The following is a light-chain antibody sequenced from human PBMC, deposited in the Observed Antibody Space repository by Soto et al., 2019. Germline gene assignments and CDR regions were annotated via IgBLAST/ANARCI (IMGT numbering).Light chain of an antibody. CDR3: QQVNSYPRT. V-gene: IGKV1-9*01. Sequence: DIQLTQSPPFLSASVGDRVTITCRASQGISSYLAWYQQKPGKAPTLLIYSTSILQPGVPSRFSGSGSGTDFTLTISSLQTDDFATYYCQQVNSYPRTFGQGTKVEIK. CDR1: QGISSY. CDR2: STS. J-gene: IGKJ1*01.